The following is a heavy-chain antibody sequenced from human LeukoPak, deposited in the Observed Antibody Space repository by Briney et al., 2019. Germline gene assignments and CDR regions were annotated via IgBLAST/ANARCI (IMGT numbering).Heavy chain of an antibody. CDR3: AKDSDIAVAGSDDALDV. CDR1: GFTFSNYG. J-gene: IGHJ3*01. D-gene: IGHD6-19*01. V-gene: IGHV3-30*18. Sequence: SGGSLRLSCAASGFTFSNYGMHWVRQTPGKGLEWVALISFDGSIEYCADSVKGRFTISRDNSKNTLFLQMNSLRPEDTAIFYCAKDSDIAVAGSDDALDVWGQGTMVTVSS. CDR2: ISFDGSIE.